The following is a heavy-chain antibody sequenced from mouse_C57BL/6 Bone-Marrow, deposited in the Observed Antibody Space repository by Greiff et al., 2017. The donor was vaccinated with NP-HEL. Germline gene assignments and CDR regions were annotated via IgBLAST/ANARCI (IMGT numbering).Heavy chain of an antibody. CDR3: ARPIYDGYTWFAY. CDR2: ISSGSSTI. V-gene: IGHV5-17*01. D-gene: IGHD2-3*01. Sequence: EVMLVESGGGLVKPGGSLKLSCAASGFTFSDYGMHWVRQAPEKGLEWVAYISSGSSTIYYADTLKGRSTISRDNAKNTLFLQMTSLRSEDTAMYYCARPIYDGYTWFAYWGQGTLVTVSA. J-gene: IGHJ3*01. CDR1: GFTFSDYG.